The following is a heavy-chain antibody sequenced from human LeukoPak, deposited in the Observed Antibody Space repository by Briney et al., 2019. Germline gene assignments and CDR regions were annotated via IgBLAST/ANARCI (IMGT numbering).Heavy chain of an antibody. CDR2: IIPMVDSA. J-gene: IGHJ4*02. Sequence: ASVKVSCKASGYTSTSYDINWVRQATGQGLEWMGGIIPMVDSANYGQKFQGRVTITADISTTTAYLELSSLRSDDTAIYYCARLMAPVGKRSTPFNYWGQGTLVTVSS. CDR3: ARLMAPVGKRSTPFNY. D-gene: IGHD1-1*01. V-gene: IGHV1-69*06. CDR1: GYTSTSYD.